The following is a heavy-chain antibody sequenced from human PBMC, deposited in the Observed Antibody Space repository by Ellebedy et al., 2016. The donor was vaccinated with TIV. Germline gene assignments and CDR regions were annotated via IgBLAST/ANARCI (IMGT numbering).Heavy chain of an antibody. CDR3: ARSSYYYDSSGFDP. CDR1: GFTFSDYY. CDR2: ISSSSSYT. Sequence: GESLKISXAASGFTFSDYYMSWICQAPGKGLEWVSYISSSSSYTNYADSVKGRFTISRDNAKNSLYLQMNSLRAEDTAVYYCARSSYYYDSSGFDPWGQGTLVTVPS. D-gene: IGHD3-22*01. J-gene: IGHJ5*02. V-gene: IGHV3-11*06.